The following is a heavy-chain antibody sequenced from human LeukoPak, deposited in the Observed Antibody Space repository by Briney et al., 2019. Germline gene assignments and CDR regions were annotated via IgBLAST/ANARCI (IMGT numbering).Heavy chain of an antibody. J-gene: IGHJ3*02. CDR3: ARDLRGSGGGAFDI. V-gene: IGHV4-59*12. Sequence: SETLSLTCTVSGGSISSYYWSWIRQPPGKGLEWLGYIYYSGSTNYNPSLKSRVTISVDTSKNQFSLKLSSVTAADTAVYYCARDLRGSGGGAFDIWGQGTMVTVSS. CDR2: IYYSGST. D-gene: IGHD3-16*01. CDR1: GGSISSYY.